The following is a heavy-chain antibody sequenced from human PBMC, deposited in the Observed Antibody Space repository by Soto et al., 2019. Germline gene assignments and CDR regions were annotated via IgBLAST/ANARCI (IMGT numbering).Heavy chain of an antibody. D-gene: IGHD3-10*01. CDR1: GCRLSNYA. V-gene: IGHV3-23*01. J-gene: IGHJ4*02. CDR2: ISGSGSNT. CDR3: AKGGITLVRGSFDY. Sequence: GGSLRLSCAVSGCRLSNYAMSWVRQAPGKGLEWVSAISGSGSNTYYIDSVKGRFTISRDKSKTTLLLQMNNLRAEDTAVYYCAKGGITLVRGSFDYWGQGALVTVSS.